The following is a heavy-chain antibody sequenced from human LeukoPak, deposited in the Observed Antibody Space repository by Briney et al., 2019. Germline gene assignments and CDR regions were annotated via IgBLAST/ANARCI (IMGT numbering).Heavy chain of an antibody. CDR1: GYTFTSYD. CDR3: ARRAAAGTYNWFDP. D-gene: IGHD6-13*01. J-gene: IGHJ5*02. V-gene: IGHV1-8*01. CDR2: MNPNSGNT. Sequence: ASVKVSCKASGYTFTSYDINWVRQATGQGLEWMGWMNPNSGNTGYAQKFQGRVTMTRNTSISTAYMELSSLRSEDTAVYYCARRAAAGTYNWFDPWGQGTLVTVSS.